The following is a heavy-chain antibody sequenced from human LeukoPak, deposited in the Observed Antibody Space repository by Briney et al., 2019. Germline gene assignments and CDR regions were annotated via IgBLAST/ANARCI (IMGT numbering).Heavy chain of an antibody. D-gene: IGHD3-22*01. CDR1: GYTFTSYD. CDR3: ARVQVVMDAFDI. CDR2: MNPNSGNT. Sequence: ASVKVSCKASGYTFTSYDINWVRQATGQGLEWMGWMNPNSGNTGYAQKFQGRVTITRNTSISTAYMELSSLRSEDTAVYYCARVQVVMDAFDIWGQGTMVTVSS. V-gene: IGHV1-8*03. J-gene: IGHJ3*02.